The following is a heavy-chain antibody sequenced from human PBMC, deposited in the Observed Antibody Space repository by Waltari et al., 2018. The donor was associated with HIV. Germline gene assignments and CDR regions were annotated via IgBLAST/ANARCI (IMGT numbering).Heavy chain of an antibody. CDR2: IYHSGST. Sequence: QVQLQESGPGLVKPSETLSLTCAVSGYSISSGYYWGCIRQPPGKGLEWIGSIYHSGSTYYNPSLKSRVTISVDTSKNQFSLKLSSVTAADTAVYYCARSTSASMVVTDNWFDPWGQGTLVTVSS. V-gene: IGHV4-38-2*01. D-gene: IGHD2-15*01. J-gene: IGHJ5*02. CDR1: GYSISSGYY. CDR3: ARSTSASMVVTDNWFDP.